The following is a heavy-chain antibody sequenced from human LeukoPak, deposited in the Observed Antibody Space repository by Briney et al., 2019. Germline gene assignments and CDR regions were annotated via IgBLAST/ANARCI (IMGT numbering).Heavy chain of an antibody. V-gene: IGHV1-69*01. CDR2: IIPIFGTA. CDR3: AREGSRGYCSSTSCYTGENRY. CDR1: GGTFSSYA. J-gene: IGHJ4*02. Sequence: SVKVSCKASGGTFSSYAISWVRQAPGQGLEWMGGIIPIFGTANYAQKFQGRVTITADESTSTAYMELSSLRSEDTAVYYCAREGSRGYCSSTSCYTGENRYWGQGTLVTVSS. D-gene: IGHD2-2*02.